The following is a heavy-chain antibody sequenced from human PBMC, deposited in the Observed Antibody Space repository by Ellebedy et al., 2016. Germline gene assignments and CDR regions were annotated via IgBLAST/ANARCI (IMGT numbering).Heavy chain of an antibody. CDR2: INPSGGST. CDR3: ARGGIMQARAYSH. Sequence: ASVKVSXKASRYTFTSYYMHWVRQAPGQGLEWMGIINPSGGSTSYAQKFQGRVTITRDTSASTAYMELSSLRSEDTAVYYCARGGIMQARAYSHWGQGTLVTVSS. V-gene: IGHV1-46*01. CDR1: RYTFTSYY. J-gene: IGHJ4*02. D-gene: IGHD3-16*02.